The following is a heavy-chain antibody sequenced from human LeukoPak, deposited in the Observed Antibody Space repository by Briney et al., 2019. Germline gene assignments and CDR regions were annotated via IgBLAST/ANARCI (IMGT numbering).Heavy chain of an antibody. CDR2: INPNSGGT. J-gene: IGHJ6*02. CDR1: GYTFTGYY. V-gene: IGHV1-2*02. CDR3: ARSITGKYYYYYGMDV. D-gene: IGHD1-20*01. Sequence: ASVKVSCKASGYTFTGYYMHWVRQAPGQGLEWMGWINPNSGGTNHAQKFQGRVTMTRDTSISTAYMELSRLRSDDTAVYYCARSITGKYYYYYGMDVWGQGTTVTVSS.